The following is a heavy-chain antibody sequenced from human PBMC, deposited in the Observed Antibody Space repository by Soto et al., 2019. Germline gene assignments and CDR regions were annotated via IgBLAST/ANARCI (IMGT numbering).Heavy chain of an antibody. CDR1: GFTFSSYG. D-gene: IGHD2-2*01. CDR3: AKDTRDIVVVPAAMMYYYGMDV. V-gene: IGHV3-30*18. J-gene: IGHJ6*02. CDR2: ISYDGSNK. Sequence: QVQLVESGGGVVQSGRSLRLSCAASGFTFSSYGMHWVRQAPGKGLEWVAVISYDGSNKYYADSVKGRFTISRDNSKNTLYLQMNSLRAEDTAVYCCAKDTRDIVVVPAAMMYYYGMDVWGQGTTVTVSS.